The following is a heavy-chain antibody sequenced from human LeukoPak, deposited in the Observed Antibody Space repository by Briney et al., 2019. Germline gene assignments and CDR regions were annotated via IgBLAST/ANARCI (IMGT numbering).Heavy chain of an antibody. Sequence: PGGSLRLSCAASGFTFSDYAMSWVRQAPGTGLEWVSVIRASAGTTDYADSVKGRFTISRDNSKNTLYLQVGSLRAEDMAVYYCARAQGSSGSPDYWGQGTLVSVSS. CDR3: ARAQGSSGSPDY. D-gene: IGHD3-22*01. CDR2: IRASAGTT. CDR1: GFTFSDYA. V-gene: IGHV3-23*01. J-gene: IGHJ4*02.